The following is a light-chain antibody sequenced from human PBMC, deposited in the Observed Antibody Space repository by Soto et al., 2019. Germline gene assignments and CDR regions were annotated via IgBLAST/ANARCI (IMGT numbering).Light chain of an antibody. V-gene: IGKV3-20*01. J-gene: IGKJ2*01. Sequence: EIVLTQSPGTLSLSPGERATLSCRASQSVSISYLAWYQQKPGQAPSLLIYDASSRATGIPDSFSGSGSGTDFTLTISRLESEDFAVYYCQQSASSPRTFGQGNKLEIK. CDR3: QQSASSPRT. CDR1: QSVSISY. CDR2: DAS.